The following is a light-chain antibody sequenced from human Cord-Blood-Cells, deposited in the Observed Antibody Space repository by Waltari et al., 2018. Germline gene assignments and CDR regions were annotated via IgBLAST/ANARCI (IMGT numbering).Light chain of an antibody. J-gene: IGKJ2*01. CDR3: QQYYSTPYT. CDR1: PSVLYSSNNKNY. Sequence: DIVMTQSPDSLAVSLGERAPINCKSSPSVLYSSNNKNYLAWYQQKPGQPPKLLIYWASTRESGVPDRFSGSGSGTDFTLTIISLQAEDVAVYYCQQYYSTPYTLGQGTKLEIK. V-gene: IGKV4-1*01. CDR2: WAS.